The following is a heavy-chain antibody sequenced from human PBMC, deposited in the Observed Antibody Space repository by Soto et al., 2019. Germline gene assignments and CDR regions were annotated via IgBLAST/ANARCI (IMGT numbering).Heavy chain of an antibody. D-gene: IGHD2-21*01. CDR1: GFTFSSYS. CDR3: ARDPRGGSQLRHV. CDR2: ISSSSSYI. Sequence: EVQLVESGGGLVKPGGSPRLSCAASGFTFSSYSMNWVRQAPGKGLEWVSSISSSSSYIYYADSVKGRFTISRDNAKNSLYLQMNSLRAEDTAVYYCARDPRGGSQLRHVWGKGTTVTVSS. J-gene: IGHJ6*04. V-gene: IGHV3-21*01.